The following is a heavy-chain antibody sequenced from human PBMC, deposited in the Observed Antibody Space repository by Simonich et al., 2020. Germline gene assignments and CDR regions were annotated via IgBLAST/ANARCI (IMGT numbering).Heavy chain of an antibody. CDR1: VGSFSGYY. Sequence: QVQLQQWGAGLLKPSETLSLTCAVYVGSFSGYYWSWIRQPPGKGLEWIGYIYYSGGTNYNPSLKSRVTISVDTSKNQFSLKLSSVTAADTAVYYCAREDSDAFDIWGQGTMVTVSS. V-gene: IGHV4-34*11. CDR3: AREDSDAFDI. CDR2: IYYSGGT. J-gene: IGHJ3*02.